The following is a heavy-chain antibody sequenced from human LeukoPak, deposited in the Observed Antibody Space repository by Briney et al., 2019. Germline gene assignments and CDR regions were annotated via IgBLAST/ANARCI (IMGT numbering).Heavy chain of an antibody. CDR1: GGSISSYY. J-gene: IGHJ4*02. Sequence: SETLSLTCTVSGGSISSYYWSWIRQPPGKGLEWIGYVYYSGSTNYNPSLKSRVTISVDTSKNQFSLRLSSVTAADTAVYYCARHVDTAIGWVYWGQGTLVTVSS. D-gene: IGHD5-18*01. CDR2: VYYSGST. V-gene: IGHV4-59*01. CDR3: ARHVDTAIGWVY.